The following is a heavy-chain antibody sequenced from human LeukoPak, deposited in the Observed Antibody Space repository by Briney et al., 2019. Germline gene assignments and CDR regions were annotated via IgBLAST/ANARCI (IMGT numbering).Heavy chain of an antibody. J-gene: IGHJ4*02. V-gene: IGHV3-64D*06. Sequence: GGSLRLSCSASGFTFSSYAMHWVRQAPGKGLEYVSAISSNGGSTYYADSVKGRFTISRDNSKNTLYLQMGSLRAEDTAVYYCARENDYGDFSLGYWGQGTLVTVSS. CDR3: ARENDYGDFSLGY. D-gene: IGHD4-17*01. CDR2: ISSNGGST. CDR1: GFTFSSYA.